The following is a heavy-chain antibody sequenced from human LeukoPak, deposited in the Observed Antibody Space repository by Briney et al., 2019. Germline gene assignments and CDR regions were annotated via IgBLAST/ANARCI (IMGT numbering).Heavy chain of an antibody. J-gene: IGHJ3*02. CDR3: ARVRGIVGAKDAFDI. CDR1: GYSISSGYY. V-gene: IGHV4-38-2*02. Sequence: PSETPSLTCTVSGYSISSGYYWGWIRQPPGKGLEWVGSIYHSGSTYYNPSLKSRVTISVDTSKNQFSLKLSSVTAADTAVYYCARVRGIVGAKDAFDIWGQGTMVTVSS. D-gene: IGHD1-26*01. CDR2: IYHSGST.